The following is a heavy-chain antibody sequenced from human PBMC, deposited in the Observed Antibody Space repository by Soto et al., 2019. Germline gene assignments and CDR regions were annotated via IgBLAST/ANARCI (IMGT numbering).Heavy chain of an antibody. CDR2: IYYSGST. V-gene: IGHV4-39*01. Sequence: QLQLQESGPGLVKPSETLSLTCTVSGGSISSSSYYWGWIRQPPGKGLEWIGSIYYSGSTYYNPSLKSRVTISVDTSKNQFSLKLSSVSAAVTALYYCASRGSDSSGCGVGDYWGQGTLVTVSS. J-gene: IGHJ4*02. D-gene: IGHD3-22*01. CDR3: ASRGSDSSGCGVGDY. CDR1: GGSISSSSYY.